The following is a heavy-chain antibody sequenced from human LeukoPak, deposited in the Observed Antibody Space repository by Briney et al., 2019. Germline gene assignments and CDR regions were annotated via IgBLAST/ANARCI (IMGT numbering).Heavy chain of an antibody. CDR1: GYTFTSYY. Sequence: ASVKVSCKASGYTFTSYYMHWVRQAPGQGLEWMGIINPSGGSTSYAQKFQGRVTMTRDTSTSTVYMELSSLRSEDTAVYYCARDGSVAVAGDYYFDYWGQGTLVTVPS. CDR3: ARDGSVAVAGDYYFDY. D-gene: IGHD6-19*01. CDR2: INPSGGST. V-gene: IGHV1-46*03. J-gene: IGHJ4*02.